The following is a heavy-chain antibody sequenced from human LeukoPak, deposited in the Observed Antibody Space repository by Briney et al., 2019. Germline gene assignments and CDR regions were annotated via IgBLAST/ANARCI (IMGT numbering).Heavy chain of an antibody. CDR3: AAGRTALGYFDY. V-gene: IGHV3-33*01. CDR1: GFTFSSYG. CDR2: IWYDGSNK. D-gene: IGHD5-18*01. Sequence: GGSLRLSCAASGFTFSSYGMHWVRQAPGKGLEWVAVIWYDGSNKYYADSVKGRFTISRDNSKNTLYLQMNSLRAEDTAVYYCAAGRTALGYFDYWGQGTLVTVSS. J-gene: IGHJ4*02.